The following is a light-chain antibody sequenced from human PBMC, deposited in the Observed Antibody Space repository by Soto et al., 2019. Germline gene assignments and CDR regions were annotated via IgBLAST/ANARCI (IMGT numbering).Light chain of an antibody. V-gene: IGKV1-39*01. CDR2: AAS. CDR3: QQSYSTLIT. J-gene: IGKJ5*01. Sequence: DIQMTHSPSSLSASVGDRVTITCLASQSISSYLNWYQQKPGKAPKLLIYAASSLQSGVPSRFSGSGSGTDFTLTISSLQPEDFATYYCQQSYSTLITFGQGTRLEI. CDR1: QSISSY.